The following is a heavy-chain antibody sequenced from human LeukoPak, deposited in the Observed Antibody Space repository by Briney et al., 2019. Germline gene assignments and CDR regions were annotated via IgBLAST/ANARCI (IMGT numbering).Heavy chain of an antibody. CDR3: AKDRSITMINLLDY. D-gene: IGHD3-22*01. Sequence: GGSLRLSCAASGFTFSSYGMHWVRRAPGKGLEWVAVIWYDGSNKYYADSVKGRFTISRDNSKNTLYLQMNSLRAEGTAVYYCAKDRSITMINLLDYWGQGTLVTVSS. CDR2: IWYDGSNK. J-gene: IGHJ4*02. V-gene: IGHV3-33*06. CDR1: GFTFSSYG.